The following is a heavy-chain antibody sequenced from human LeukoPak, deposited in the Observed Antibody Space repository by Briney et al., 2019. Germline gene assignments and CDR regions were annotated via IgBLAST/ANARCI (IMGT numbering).Heavy chain of an antibody. Sequence: SETLSLTCTVSGGFISSGSYYWRWSRQPAGNGRESIGRIYTTGNTNYNPSLTSRHTISVDTSKNLFSLKLTSVTAPGPAVYYCAREVVRRAAAGLFDYWGQGTLVTVSS. CDR2: IYTTGNT. D-gene: IGHD6-13*01. CDR3: AREVVRRAAAGLFDY. CDR1: GGFISSGSYY. J-gene: IGHJ4*02. V-gene: IGHV4-61*02.